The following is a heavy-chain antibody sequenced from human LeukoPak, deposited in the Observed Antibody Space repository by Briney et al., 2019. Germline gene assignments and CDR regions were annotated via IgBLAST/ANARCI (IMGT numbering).Heavy chain of an antibody. CDR1: GYTFNTYG. CDR3: ARGDCSGGSCYPFDY. V-gene: IGHV1-18*01. Sequence: ASVKVSCKASGYTFNTYGITWVRRAPGQGLEWMGWISGYNGKTKYAQNLQDRVTMTTDTSTTTAYMELRSLRSDDTAVYYCARGDCSGGSCYPFDYWGQGTLVTVSS. CDR2: ISGYNGKT. J-gene: IGHJ4*02. D-gene: IGHD2-15*01.